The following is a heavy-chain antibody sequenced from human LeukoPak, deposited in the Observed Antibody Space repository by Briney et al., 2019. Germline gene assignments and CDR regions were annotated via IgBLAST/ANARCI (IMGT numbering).Heavy chain of an antibody. D-gene: IGHD6-19*01. CDR3: ARHRTCIAVASTHDY. Sequence: SETLSLTCTVSGGSINTNSYYWGWIRQPPGKGLEWIGSIYFTGSTYHNPSLQSRLTISVDTSKNQFFLELTSVTAADTALYYCARHRTCIAVASTHDYWGQGTQVTVSS. V-gene: IGHV4-39*01. CDR2: IYFTGST. CDR1: GGSINTNSYY. J-gene: IGHJ4*02.